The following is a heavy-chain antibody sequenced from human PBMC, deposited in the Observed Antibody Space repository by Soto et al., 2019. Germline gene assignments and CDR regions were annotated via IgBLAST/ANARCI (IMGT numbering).Heavy chain of an antibody. CDR2: MYYSGST. CDR1: GGSISSGGYY. D-gene: IGHD3-3*01. Sequence: SETLSLTCTVSGGSISSGGYYWSWIRQHPGKGLEWIGYMYYSGSTYYNPSLKSRVTISVDTSKNQFSLKLSSVTAADTAVYYCARGGQITIFGVVTPAFDYWGQGTLVTVSS. J-gene: IGHJ4*02. CDR3: ARGGQITIFGVVTPAFDY. V-gene: IGHV4-31*03.